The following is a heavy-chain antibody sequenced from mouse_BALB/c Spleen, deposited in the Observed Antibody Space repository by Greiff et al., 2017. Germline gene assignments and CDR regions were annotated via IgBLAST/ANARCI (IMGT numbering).Heavy chain of an antibody. V-gene: IGHV1-7*01. Sequence: VQLQQSGAELAKPGASVKMSCKASGYTFTSYWMHWVKQRPGQGLEWIGYINPSTGYTEYNQKFKDKATLTADKSSSTAYMQLSSLTSEDSAVYYCARSGGSSPMFAYWGQGTLVTVSA. D-gene: IGHD1-1*01. CDR1: GYTFTSYW. CDR3: ARSGGSSPMFAY. J-gene: IGHJ3*01. CDR2: INPSTGYT.